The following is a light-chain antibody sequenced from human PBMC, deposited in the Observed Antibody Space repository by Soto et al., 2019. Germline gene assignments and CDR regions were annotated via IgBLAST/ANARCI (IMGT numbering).Light chain of an antibody. CDR1: QDISNY. CDR3: QQYDNLPPKIT. J-gene: IGKJ5*01. Sequence: EIQMTQSPSSLSASVGDRVTTSCKASQDISNYLGCYEQKPGNAPKLLIYDASNLETGVPSRFSGSGSGTDFTFTISSLQPEDIATYYCQQYDNLPPKITFGQGTRLEI. CDR2: DAS. V-gene: IGKV1-33*01.